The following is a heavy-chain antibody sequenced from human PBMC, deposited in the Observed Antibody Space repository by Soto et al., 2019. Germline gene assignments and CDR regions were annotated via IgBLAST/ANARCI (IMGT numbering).Heavy chain of an antibody. CDR1: GGTFSSYA. V-gene: IGHV1-69*13. CDR2: IIPVFGTA. D-gene: IGHD3-3*01. CDR3: ASSRGYDFLSGSPFDY. Sequence: SVKVSCKASGGTFSSYAISWVRQAPGQGLEWMGGIIPVFGTANYAQNFQGRVGITADESTSTAYMELSSMRSQDTAVYYCASSRGYDFLSGSPFDYWGQGTLVTVSS. J-gene: IGHJ4*02.